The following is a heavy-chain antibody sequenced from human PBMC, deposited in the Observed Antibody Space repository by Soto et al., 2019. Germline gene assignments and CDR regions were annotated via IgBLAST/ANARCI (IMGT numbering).Heavy chain of an antibody. V-gene: IGHV4-59*01. J-gene: IGHJ6*02. CDR3: ARDGDHDYFYGMDI. CDR2: IFYNGGA. CDR1: FGPMRGYY. D-gene: IGHD7-27*01. Sequence: LQESVPGLVKASETLSLSCSVSFGPMRGYYWSWIRQPPGKGLEGIANIFYNGGANYNPSLRSRVTISVDKSKNSFSLRLTSVPPADTAVYYCARDGDHDYFYGMDIWGQGTTVTVS.